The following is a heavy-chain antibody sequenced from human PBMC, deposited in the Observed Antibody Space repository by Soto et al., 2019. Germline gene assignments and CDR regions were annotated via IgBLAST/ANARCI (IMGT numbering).Heavy chain of an antibody. CDR3: ARDAAAGLNDY. Sequence: QVQLVQSGAEVKKPGASVKVSCKASGYTFTSYGISWVRQAPGQGLEGMGWISAYNGNTKYAQKFQGRVTMTTDTSTSPAYMEVRSLRSDDPAVYYCARDAAAGLNDYWGQGTLVPVSS. CDR1: GYTFTSYG. V-gene: IGHV1-18*01. CDR2: ISAYNGNT. J-gene: IGHJ4*02. D-gene: IGHD6-13*01.